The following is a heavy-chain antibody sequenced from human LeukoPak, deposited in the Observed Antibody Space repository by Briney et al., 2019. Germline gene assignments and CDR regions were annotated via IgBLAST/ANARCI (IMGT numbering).Heavy chain of an antibody. V-gene: IGHV3-23*01. CDR2: ISGSGGST. D-gene: IGHD3-10*01. CDR3: ARSQGRFFGSGSYKGFES. CDR1: GFTFSSYA. J-gene: IGHJ4*02. Sequence: GRSLRLSCAASGFTFSSYAMSWVRQAPGKGLGWVSAISGSGGSTYYADSVKGRFTISRDNSKNTLYLQMNSLRAEDTAVYYCARSQGRFFGSGSYKGFESWGQGTLVTVSS.